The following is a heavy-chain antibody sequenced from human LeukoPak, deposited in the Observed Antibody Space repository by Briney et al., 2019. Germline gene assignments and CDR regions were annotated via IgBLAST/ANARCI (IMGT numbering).Heavy chain of an antibody. J-gene: IGHJ1*01. CDR2: INSDGSST. V-gene: IGHV3-74*01. Sequence: GGSLRLSCAASGFTFSSYWMHWVRQAPGKGLVWVSRINSDGSSTSYADSVKGRFTISRDNAKNTLYLQMNSLRAEDTAVYYCASDSYSPEYFQHWGQGTLVTVSS. D-gene: IGHD2-15*01. CDR3: ASDSYSPEYFQH. CDR1: GFTFSSYW.